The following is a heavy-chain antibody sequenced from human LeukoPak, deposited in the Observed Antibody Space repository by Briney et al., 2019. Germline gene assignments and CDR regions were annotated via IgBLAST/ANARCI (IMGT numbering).Heavy chain of an antibody. CDR2: ISGSGGNT. J-gene: IGHJ4*02. Sequence: GGSLRLSCAASGFTVSSNYMSWVRQAPGKGLEWVSVISGSGGNTYYADSVKGRFSISRDNSKNTLYLQMYSLRAEDTAVYYCAKEVGARQPFDYWGQGTLVTVSS. CDR1: GFTVSSNY. CDR3: AKEVGARQPFDY. V-gene: IGHV3-23*01. D-gene: IGHD1-26*01.